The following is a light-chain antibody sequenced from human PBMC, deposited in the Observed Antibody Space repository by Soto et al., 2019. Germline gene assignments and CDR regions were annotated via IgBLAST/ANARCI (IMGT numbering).Light chain of an antibody. CDR1: QSVSSN. Sequence: EIVMTQSPANLSVSPGERATLSCRASQSVSSNLAWYQQKPGQGPRLLIYGASTRATSIPARFSGSGSGTEFPLTINSLQSEDFAVYYCQQYNKWPPYTFGQVTKLEI. V-gene: IGKV3-15*01. CDR3: QQYNKWPPYT. J-gene: IGKJ2*01. CDR2: GAS.